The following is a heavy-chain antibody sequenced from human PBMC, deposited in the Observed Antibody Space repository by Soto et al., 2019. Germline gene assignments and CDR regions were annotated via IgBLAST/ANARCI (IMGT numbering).Heavy chain of an antibody. J-gene: IGHJ4*01. CDR1: GYSINRDDY. Sequence: SETLSLTCTVSGYSINRDDYWGWIRQPPGKGLEWIASIYHSVSTFYNPSLRSRVTISIDTSKNQFSLRLTAVTAADTAMYYCARMAYYSWGRINLFDSW. CDR3: ARMAYYSWGRINLFDS. CDR2: IYHSVST. V-gene: IGHV4-38-2*02. D-gene: IGHD2-21*01.